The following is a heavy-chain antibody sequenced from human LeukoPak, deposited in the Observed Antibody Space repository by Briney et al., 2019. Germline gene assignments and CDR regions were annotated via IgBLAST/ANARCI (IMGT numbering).Heavy chain of an antibody. J-gene: IGHJ4*02. D-gene: IGHD7-27*01. Sequence: ASVKVSCKASGYTFTSYYLHWVRLAPGQGLEWMGWINPNSGGTDYAQKFQGRVTMTRDTSISTAYMDLSRLGFDDTAVYYCARLTVDTGYWGQGTLVTVSS. CDR2: INPNSGGT. CDR3: ARLTVDTGY. CDR1: GYTFTSYY. V-gene: IGHV1-2*02.